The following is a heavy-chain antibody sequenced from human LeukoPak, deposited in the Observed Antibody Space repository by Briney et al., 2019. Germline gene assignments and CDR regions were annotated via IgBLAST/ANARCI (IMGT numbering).Heavy chain of an antibody. J-gene: IGHJ4*02. CDR1: GFTFSSYA. D-gene: IGHD6-19*01. CDR3: AKSGGGWYVERTYYFDY. V-gene: IGHV3-23*01. CDR2: ISGSGGST. Sequence: GGSLRLSCAASGFTFSSYAMSRVRQAPGKGLEWVSAISGSGGSTYYADSVKGRFTISRDNSKNTLYLQMNSLRAEDTAVYYCAKSGGGWYVERTYYFDYWGQGTLVTVSS.